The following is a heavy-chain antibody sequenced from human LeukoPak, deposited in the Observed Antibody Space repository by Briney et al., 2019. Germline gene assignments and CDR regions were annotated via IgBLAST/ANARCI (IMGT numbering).Heavy chain of an antibody. Sequence: SETLSLTCTVSGGSISSSSHYWGWIRQPPGKGLEWVGSIYETGSTYYNPSLMSRVTISLDTSKNQFSLILSSVTAADTAMYYCAGLLWFGEFSGVVRAFDLWGQGTIVTVSP. CDR1: GGSISSSSHY. CDR2: IYETGST. CDR3: AGLLWFGEFSGVVRAFDL. J-gene: IGHJ3*01. D-gene: IGHD3-10*01. V-gene: IGHV4-39*07.